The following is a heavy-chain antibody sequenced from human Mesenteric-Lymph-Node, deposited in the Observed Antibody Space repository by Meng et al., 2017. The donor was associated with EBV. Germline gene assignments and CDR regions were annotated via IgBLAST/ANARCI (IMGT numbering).Heavy chain of an antibody. J-gene: IGHJ4*02. Sequence: QVQLQRGGDGLLKPPATLSLTCAVYGGSFSGFYWTWIRQSPGRDLEWIGEINHSGFSKYNPSLKSRLTISLDTSKNQVSLTLGSVTAADTAVYYCARIRSIWGTYQNYYFDSWGQGTLVTVSS. CDR2: INHSGFS. CDR1: GGSFSGFY. CDR3: ARIRSIWGTYQNYYFDS. D-gene: IGHD3-16*02. V-gene: IGHV4-34*01.